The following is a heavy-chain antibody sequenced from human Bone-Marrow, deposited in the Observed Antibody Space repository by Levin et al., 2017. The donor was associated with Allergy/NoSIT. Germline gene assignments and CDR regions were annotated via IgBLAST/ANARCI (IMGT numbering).Heavy chain of an antibody. D-gene: IGHD3-16*02. Sequence: ASVKVSCKASGYTFTNYYMHWVRQAPGQGLKWMGRINPNSGGTKYAQKFQGRVTMTRDTSISTAYMELSRLRSDDTAVYYCARDPDDYIWESYRYSGWFDPWGQGTLVTVSS. CDR3: ARDPDDYIWESYRYSGWFDP. J-gene: IGHJ5*02. CDR2: INPNSGGT. CDR1: GYTFTNYY. V-gene: IGHV1-2*06.